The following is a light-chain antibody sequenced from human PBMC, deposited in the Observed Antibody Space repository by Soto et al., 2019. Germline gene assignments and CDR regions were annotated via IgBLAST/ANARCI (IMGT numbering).Light chain of an antibody. CDR3: QQYGSSGT. CDR1: QSVSIL. CDR2: VAS. V-gene: IGKV3-20*01. J-gene: IGKJ1*01. Sequence: EIVLTQSPGNLSLSPGERATLSFRAIQSVSILLSWYQQKPGQAPRLLIYVASNRATGIPDRFSGSGSGTDFTLTISRLEPEDFAVYYCQQYGSSGTFGQGTKVDIK.